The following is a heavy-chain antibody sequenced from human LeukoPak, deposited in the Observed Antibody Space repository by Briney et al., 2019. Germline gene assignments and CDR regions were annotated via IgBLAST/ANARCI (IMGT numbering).Heavy chain of an antibody. V-gene: IGHV1-24*01. D-gene: IGHD3-22*01. Sequence: ASVKVSCKVSVYILSELSMHWVRQAPGTGLEWMGGFDPEDDERIYAQKFQGRVTMTEDTSTDTAYMELSSLRSEDTAVYYCATELRSGYFDYWGQGALVTVSS. J-gene: IGHJ4*02. CDR1: VYILSELS. CDR2: FDPEDDER. CDR3: ATELRSGYFDY.